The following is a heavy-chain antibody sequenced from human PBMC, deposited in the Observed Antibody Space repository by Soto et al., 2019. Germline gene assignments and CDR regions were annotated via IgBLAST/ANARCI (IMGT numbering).Heavy chain of an antibody. V-gene: IGHV1-18*01. J-gene: IGHJ6*02. CDR2: ISPYSGNT. D-gene: IGHD2-2*03. Sequence: ASVKVSCKASGYSFTSYGFSWGRQAPGQGLEWMGWISPYSGNTNYAQKVQGRVTMTTDTSTSTAYMEMRSLRSDDTAVYYCARDKLDSVVVPAAMRLAKGMDVWGQGTTVTVSS. CDR1: GYSFTSYG. CDR3: ARDKLDSVVVPAAMRLAKGMDV.